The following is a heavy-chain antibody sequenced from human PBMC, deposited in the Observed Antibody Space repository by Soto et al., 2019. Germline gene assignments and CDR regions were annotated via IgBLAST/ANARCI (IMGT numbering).Heavy chain of an antibody. CDR1: GYTFTDYA. CDR3: ARRSYSSGWGFDY. D-gene: IGHD6-19*01. CDR2: INAGNGNT. J-gene: IGHJ4*02. V-gene: IGHV1-3*01. Sequence: QVQLVQSGAEVKKPGASVKVSCKASGYTFTDYAMHWVRQAPRQGLEWMGWINAGNGNTKYSQNLQGRVTITRDTSASTAYMELCSLRSEDTAVYYCARRSYSSGWGFDYWGQGTLVTVSS.